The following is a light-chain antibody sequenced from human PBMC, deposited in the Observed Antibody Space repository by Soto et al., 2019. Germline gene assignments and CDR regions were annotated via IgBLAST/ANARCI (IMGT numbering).Light chain of an antibody. J-gene: IGLJ3*02. Sequence: QSALPQPASVSGSPGQSITISCTGTSSDVGSYNLVAWYQQHPGKAPNLMIYEGSKRPSGVSNRVSGSKSGNKASLTISGLQAEDEADYYCCSYAGSSTWVVGGGTKVTAL. CDR3: CSYAGSSTWV. CDR2: EGS. V-gene: IGLV2-23*01. CDR1: SSDVGSYNL.